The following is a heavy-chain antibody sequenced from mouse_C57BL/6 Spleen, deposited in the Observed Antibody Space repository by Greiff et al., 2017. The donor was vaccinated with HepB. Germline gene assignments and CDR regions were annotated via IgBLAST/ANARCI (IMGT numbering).Heavy chain of an antibody. J-gene: IGHJ3*01. CDR2: IHPNSGST. CDR3: ARDSSGLSLLAY. V-gene: IGHV1-64*01. CDR1: GYTFTSYW. Sequence: QVQLQQPGAELVKPGASVKLSCKASGYTFTSYWMHWVKQRPGQGLEWIGMIHPNSGSTNYNEKFKSKATLTVDKSSSTAYMQLSSLTSEDSAVYYCARDSSGLSLLAYWGQGTLVTVSA. D-gene: IGHD3-2*02.